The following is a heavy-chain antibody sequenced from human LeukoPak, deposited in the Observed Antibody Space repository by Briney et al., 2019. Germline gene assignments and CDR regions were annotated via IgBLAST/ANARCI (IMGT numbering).Heavy chain of an antibody. V-gene: IGHV3-21*01. J-gene: IGHJ4*02. D-gene: IGHD3-16*02. CDR1: GFTFSSYS. Sequence: PGGSLRLSCAASGFTFSSYSMNWVRHTPGKGLERVSPISGGSRHIYYADSVKGRFTISRDNAKSSLYLQMNSLRAEDTAVYYCAKVLRREFSCLDYWGQGTLVTVSS. CDR3: AKVLRREFSCLDY. CDR2: ISGGSRHI.